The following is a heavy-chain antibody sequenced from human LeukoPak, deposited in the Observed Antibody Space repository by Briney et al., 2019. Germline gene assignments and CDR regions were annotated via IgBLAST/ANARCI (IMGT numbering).Heavy chain of an antibody. CDR1: GFTFSSYA. V-gene: IGHV3-23*01. CDR3: AKGPTIFVGFDP. CDR2: ISGSGGST. D-gene: IGHD3-3*01. Sequence: GGSLRLSCAASGFTFSSYAMSWVRQAPGKGLVWVSAISGSGGSTYYADSVKGRFTISRDNSKNTLYLQMNSLRAEDTAVYYCAKGPTIFVGFDPWGQGTLVTVSS. J-gene: IGHJ5*02.